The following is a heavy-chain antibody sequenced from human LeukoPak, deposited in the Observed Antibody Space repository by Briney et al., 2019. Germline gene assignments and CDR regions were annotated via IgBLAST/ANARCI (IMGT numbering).Heavy chain of an antibody. D-gene: IGHD6-13*01. CDR3: ARDLVQAAAGKAFYYYGMDV. CDR2: INTNTGNP. J-gene: IGHJ6*02. Sequence: ASVNVSCKASGYTFTSYAMNWVRQAPGQGLEWMGWINTNTGNPTYAQGFTGRFVFSLDTSVSTAYLQISSLKAEDTAVYYCARDLVQAAAGKAFYYYGMDVWGQGTTVTVSS. CDR1: GYTFTSYA. V-gene: IGHV7-4-1*02.